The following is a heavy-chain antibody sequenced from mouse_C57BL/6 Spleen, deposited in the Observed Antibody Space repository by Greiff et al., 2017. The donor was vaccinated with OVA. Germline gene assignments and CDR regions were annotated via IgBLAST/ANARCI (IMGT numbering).Heavy chain of an antibody. D-gene: IGHD1-1*01. CDR3: ARSVLITTVVDHWYFDV. Sequence: QVQLQQPGAELVKPGASVKLSCKASGYTFTSYWMHWVKQRPGRGLEWIGRIDPNSGGTKYNEKFKSKATLTVDKPSSTAYMQLSSLTSEDSAVYYCARSVLITTVVDHWYFDVWGTGTTVTVSS. V-gene: IGHV1-72*01. CDR2: IDPNSGGT. J-gene: IGHJ1*03. CDR1: GYTFTSYW.